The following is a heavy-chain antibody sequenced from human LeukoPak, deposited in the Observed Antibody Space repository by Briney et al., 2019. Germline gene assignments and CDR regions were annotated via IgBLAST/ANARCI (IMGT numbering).Heavy chain of an antibody. V-gene: IGHV3-48*04. J-gene: IGHJ3*02. CDR2: ISSSSSTI. Sequence: GGSLRLSCAASGFTSSSYSMNWVRQAPGKGLEWVSYISSSSSTIYYADSVKGRFTISRDNAKNSLYLQMNSLRAEDTAVYYCARDSELLSAFDIWGQGTMVTVSS. CDR1: GFTSSSYS. D-gene: IGHD1-26*01. CDR3: ARDSELLSAFDI.